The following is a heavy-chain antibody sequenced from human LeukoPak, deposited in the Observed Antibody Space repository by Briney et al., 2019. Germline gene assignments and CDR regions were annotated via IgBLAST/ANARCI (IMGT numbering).Heavy chain of an antibody. CDR1: GFTFSSYS. D-gene: IGHD1-26*01. CDR2: ISSSSSTK. J-gene: IGHJ4*02. Sequence: GGSLRLSCAASGFTFSSYSMDWVRQAPGKGLEWVSYISSSSSTKYYADSVKGRFTISRDNAKNSLDLQMNSLRADDTAVYYCVRDQSGSLIMGGYYFDYWGQGTLVTVSS. V-gene: IGHV3-48*04. CDR3: VRDQSGSLIMGGYYFDY.